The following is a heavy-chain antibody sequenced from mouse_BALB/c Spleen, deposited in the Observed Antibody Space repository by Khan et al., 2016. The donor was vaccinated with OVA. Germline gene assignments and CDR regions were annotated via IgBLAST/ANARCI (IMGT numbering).Heavy chain of an antibody. D-gene: IGHD4-1*01. CDR2: ISSDSSTI. J-gene: IGHJ2*01. CDR1: GFTFSGFG. V-gene: IGHV5-17*02. CDR3: ARTGYYYFAD. Sequence: EVELVESGGGLVQPGGSRKLSCAASGFTFSGFGMHWVRQAPEKGLEWVAFISSDSSTIYYADTVTGRFTISRDNPKNTLFLQMTSLRSEDPAMXFCARTGYYYFADWGQGTTLTVSS.